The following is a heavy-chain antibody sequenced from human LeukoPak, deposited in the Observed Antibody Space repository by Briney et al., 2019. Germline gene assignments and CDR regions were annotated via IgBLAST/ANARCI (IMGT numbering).Heavy chain of an antibody. CDR2: MNPNSGNT. J-gene: IGHJ4*02. Sequence: ASVKVSCRASGYTFTSYDINWVRQATGQGLEWMGWMNPNSGNTGYVQKFQGRVTMTKNTSISTAYMELSSLRSEDTAVYYCARGHGVYYYGSGSYSDWGQGTLVTVSS. D-gene: IGHD3-10*01. CDR3: ARGHGVYYYGSGSYSD. V-gene: IGHV1-8*01. CDR1: GYTFTSYD.